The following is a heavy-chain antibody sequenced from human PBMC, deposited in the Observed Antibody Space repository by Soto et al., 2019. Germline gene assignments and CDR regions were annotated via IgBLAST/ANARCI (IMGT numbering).Heavy chain of an antibody. D-gene: IGHD6-19*01. Sequence: VKVSCKVSGYTLTELSMHWVRQAPGKGLEWMGGFDPEDGETIYAQKFQGRVTMTEDTSTDTAYMELSSLRSEDTAVYYCATSRSSGWYFDYWGQGTLVTSPQ. CDR1: GYTLTELS. CDR3: ATSRSSGWYFDY. J-gene: IGHJ4*02. V-gene: IGHV1-24*01. CDR2: FDPEDGET.